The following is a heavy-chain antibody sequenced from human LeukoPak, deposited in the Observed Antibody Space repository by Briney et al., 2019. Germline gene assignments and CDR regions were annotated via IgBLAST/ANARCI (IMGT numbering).Heavy chain of an antibody. CDR2: MNPNSGKT. D-gene: IGHD3-3*01. V-gene: IGHV1-8*01. CDR1: GYTFTSYD. J-gene: IGHJ6*02. CDR3: ARASSWYYDFWSGYFTPYYYYYGMDV. Sequence: ASVKVSCKASGYTFTSYDINWVRQATGQGLEWMGWMNPNSGKTGYAQKFQGRVTMTRNTSISTAYMELSSLRSEDTAVYYCARASSWYYDFWSGYFTPYYYYYGMDVWGQGTTVTVSS.